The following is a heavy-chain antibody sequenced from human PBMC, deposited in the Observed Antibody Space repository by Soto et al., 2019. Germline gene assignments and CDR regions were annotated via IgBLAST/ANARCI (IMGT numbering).Heavy chain of an antibody. CDR3: ARMYGDYVYSQFLFRHFDY. Sequence: ASVTLSLTCTVSGGSISSYYWSWIRQPPGKGLEWIGYIYYSGSTNYNPSLKSRVTISVDTSKNQFSLKLSSVTAADTAVYYCARMYGDYVYSQFLFRHFDYWGQGTLVTVSS. CDR1: GGSISSYY. CDR2: IYYSGST. J-gene: IGHJ4*02. D-gene: IGHD4-17*01. V-gene: IGHV4-59*01.